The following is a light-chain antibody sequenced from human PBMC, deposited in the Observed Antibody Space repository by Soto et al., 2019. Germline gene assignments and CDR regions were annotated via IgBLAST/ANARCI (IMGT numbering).Light chain of an antibody. J-gene: IGKJ2*01. CDR1: QTLSRN. V-gene: IGKV3-15*01. CDR2: GAS. Sequence: EMVMTQSPATLSVSPGERATLSCRASQTLSRNLAWYQQQPGQAPRLLIYGASTRATGIPARFSGSGSVTDFTLTISSLQSEDFAVYYCQQYDNWPHTFGQGTKLEIK. CDR3: QQYDNWPHT.